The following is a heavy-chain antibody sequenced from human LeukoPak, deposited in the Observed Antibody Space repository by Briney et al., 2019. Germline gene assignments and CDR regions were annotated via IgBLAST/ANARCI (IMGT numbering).Heavy chain of an antibody. V-gene: IGHV1-2*02. CDR2: INPNSGGT. J-gene: IGHJ4*02. Sequence: ASVKVSCKASGYTFTGYYMHWVRQAPGQGLEWMGWINPNSGGTNYAQKFQGRVTMTRDTSISTAYMELSRPRSDDTAVYYCAREVPGYDYVWGSYRHKAFDYWAREPWSPSPQ. CDR3: AREVPGYDYVWGSYRHKAFDY. CDR1: GYTFTGYY. D-gene: IGHD3-16*02.